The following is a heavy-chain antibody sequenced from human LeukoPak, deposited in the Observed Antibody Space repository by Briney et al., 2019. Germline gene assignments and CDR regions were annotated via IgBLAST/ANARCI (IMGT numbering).Heavy chain of an antibody. D-gene: IGHD3-22*01. Sequence: PGGSLRLSCAASGFTFSSYGMPWVRQAPGKGLEWVAVIWYDGSNKYYADSVKGRFTISRDNSKNTLYLQMNSLRAEDTAVYYCARAQGRYYYDSSGYPLWGQGTLVTVSS. J-gene: IGHJ4*02. V-gene: IGHV3-33*01. CDR1: GFTFSSYG. CDR2: IWYDGSNK. CDR3: ARAQGRYYYDSSGYPL.